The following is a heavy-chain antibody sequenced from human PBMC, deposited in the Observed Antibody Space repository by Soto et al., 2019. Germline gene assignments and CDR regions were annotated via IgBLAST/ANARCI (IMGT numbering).Heavy chain of an antibody. CDR1: GGSISSSNW. J-gene: IGHJ6*02. CDR2: IYHSGST. Sequence: SETLSLTCAVSGGSISSSNWWSWVRQPPGKGLEWIGEIYHSGSTNYNPSLKSRVTISVDKSTNQFSLKLSSVTAADTAVYYCASGIAVAGINYYYYGMDVWGQGTTVTVSS. D-gene: IGHD6-19*01. V-gene: IGHV4-4*02. CDR3: ASGIAVAGINYYYYGMDV.